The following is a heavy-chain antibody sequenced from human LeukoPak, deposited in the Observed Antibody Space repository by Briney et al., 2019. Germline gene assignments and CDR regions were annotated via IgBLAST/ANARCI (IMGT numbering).Heavy chain of an antibody. Sequence: ASVKVSCKVSGYTVTELSMHWVRQAPGQGLEWMGWINPNGGGTNYAQKFQGRVTMTRDTSISTAYMELSRLRSDDTAVYYCARGCSSTSCFADAFDIWGQGTMVTVSS. D-gene: IGHD2-2*01. CDR2: INPNGGGT. CDR3: ARGCSSTSCFADAFDI. V-gene: IGHV1-2*02. CDR1: GYTVTELS. J-gene: IGHJ3*02.